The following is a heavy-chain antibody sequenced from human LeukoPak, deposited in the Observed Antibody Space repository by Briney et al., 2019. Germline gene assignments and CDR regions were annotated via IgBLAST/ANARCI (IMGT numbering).Heavy chain of an antibody. D-gene: IGHD6-13*01. J-gene: IGHJ6*02. CDR2: IYHSGST. CDR1: GGSISSGGYS. V-gene: IGHV4-30-2*01. CDR3: ARGIREAAGKYYYYYGMDV. Sequence: TLSLTCAVSGGSISSGGYSWSWIRQPPGKGLEWIGYIYHSGSTYYNPSLKSRVTISVDRSKNQLSLKLSSVTAADTAVYYCARGIREAAGKYYYYYGMDVWGQGTTVTVSS.